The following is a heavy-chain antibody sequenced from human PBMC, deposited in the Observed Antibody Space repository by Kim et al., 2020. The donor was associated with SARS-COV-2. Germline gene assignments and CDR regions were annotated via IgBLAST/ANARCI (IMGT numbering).Heavy chain of an antibody. V-gene: IGHV3-53*01. D-gene: IGHD6-13*01. J-gene: IGHJ6*02. CDR3: ARDQRSSSPGYYYYYGMDV. Sequence: RFTISRDNSKNTLYLQMNSLRAEDTAVYYCARDQRSSSPGYYYYYGMDVWGQGTTVTVSS.